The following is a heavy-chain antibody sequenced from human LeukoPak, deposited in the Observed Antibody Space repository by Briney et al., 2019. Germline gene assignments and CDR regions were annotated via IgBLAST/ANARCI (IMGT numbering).Heavy chain of an antibody. CDR3: AVLTHYYDSSGPSVH. CDR2: IYYSGST. CDR1: GGSISSSSYY. J-gene: IGHJ1*01. D-gene: IGHD3-22*01. Sequence: SETLPLTCTVSGGSISSSSYYWGWIRQPPGKGLEWIGSIYYSGSTYYNPSLKSRVTISVDTSKNQFSLKLSSVTAADTAVYYCAVLTHYYDSSGPSVHWGQGTLVTVSS. V-gene: IGHV4-39*01.